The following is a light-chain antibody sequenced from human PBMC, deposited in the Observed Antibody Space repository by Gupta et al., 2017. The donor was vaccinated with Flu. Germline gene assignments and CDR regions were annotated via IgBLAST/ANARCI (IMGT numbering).Light chain of an antibody. Sequence: IRMTQFPSTLSASVGDRVTITCRASQSISSLLARNQQQPRKATKILIYKTSRLKSGVRSRLRGSGSETEFTRLNKGVEADDSETHYCPFQYTFGQGTXVEIK. CDR1: QSISSL. CDR3: PFQYT. V-gene: IGKV1-5*03. J-gene: IGKJ2*01. CDR2: KTS.